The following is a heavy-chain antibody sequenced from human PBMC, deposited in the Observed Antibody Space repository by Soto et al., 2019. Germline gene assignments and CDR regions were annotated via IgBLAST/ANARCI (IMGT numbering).Heavy chain of an antibody. V-gene: IGHV3-21*01. J-gene: IGHJ4*02. CDR3: ARFGLVTFDG. CDR2: ISPSGSYM. Sequence: GGSLRLSCAASGFIFNTYSMDWVRQAPGKGLEWVASISPSGSYMYYGDSLKGRFTVSRDNAKNSLYLQMDSLRADDTAIYYCARFGLVTFDGWGQGTLVTAS. D-gene: IGHD3-3*01. CDR1: GFIFNTYS.